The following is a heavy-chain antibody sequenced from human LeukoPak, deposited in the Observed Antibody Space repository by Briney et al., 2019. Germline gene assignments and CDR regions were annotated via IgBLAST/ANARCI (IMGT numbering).Heavy chain of an antibody. CDR1: GGTFSSYA. V-gene: IGHV1-69*05. CDR3: ARDLRYCTNGVCYRRDY. J-gene: IGHJ4*02. CDR2: IIPIFGTA. D-gene: IGHD2-8*01. Sequence: SVKVSCKASGGTFSSYAISWVRQAPGQGLEWMGGIIPIFGTANYAQKFQGRVTITTDESTSTAYMELSSLRSEDTAVYYCARDLRYCTNGVCYRRDYWGQGTLVTVSS.